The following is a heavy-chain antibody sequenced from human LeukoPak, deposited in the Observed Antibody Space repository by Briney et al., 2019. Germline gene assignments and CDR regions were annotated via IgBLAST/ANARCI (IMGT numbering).Heavy chain of an antibody. CDR1: GGSISSGGYY. CDR3: ARGGGNSYGPFDY. CDR2: IYYSGST. J-gene: IGHJ4*02. Sequence: SETLSLTCTVSGGSISSGGYYWSWIRQHPGKGLEWIGYIYYSGSTYYNPSLKSRVTISVDTSKNQFSLKLSSVTAADTAVYYCARGGGNSYGPFDYWGQGTLVTVSS. D-gene: IGHD5-18*01. V-gene: IGHV4-31*03.